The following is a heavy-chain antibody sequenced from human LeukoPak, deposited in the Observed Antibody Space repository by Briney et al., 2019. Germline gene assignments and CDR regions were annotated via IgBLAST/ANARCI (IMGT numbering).Heavy chain of an antibody. V-gene: IGHV4-39*01. Sequence: SETLSLTCTVSGGSISSSSYYWGWIRQPPGKGLEWIGSIYYSGSTYYNPSLKSRATISVDTSKNQFSLKLSSVTAADTAVYYCARIEQWLVRAFDYWGQGTLVTVSS. CDR2: IYYSGST. J-gene: IGHJ4*02. CDR1: GGSISSSSYY. D-gene: IGHD6-19*01. CDR3: ARIEQWLVRAFDY.